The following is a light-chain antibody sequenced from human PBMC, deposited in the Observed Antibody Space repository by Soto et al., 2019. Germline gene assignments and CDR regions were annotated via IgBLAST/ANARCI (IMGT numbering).Light chain of an antibody. Sequence: DVIMTQSPLSLPVTLGQPASISCRSSQSLEHSDGIAYFSWFQQRPGRPPRRRIYKVSNRDSGVPARFSGSGSGTDSALESSRVEAEDVGVYYCMQGTHWPITFGQGTRLEIK. CDR3: MQGTHWPIT. CDR2: KVS. J-gene: IGKJ5*01. CDR1: QSLEHSDGIAY. V-gene: IGKV2-30*02.